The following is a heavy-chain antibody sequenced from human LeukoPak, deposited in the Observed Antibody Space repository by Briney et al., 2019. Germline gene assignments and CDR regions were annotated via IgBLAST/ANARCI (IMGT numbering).Heavy chain of an antibody. J-gene: IGHJ6*03. V-gene: IGHV1-2*06. Sequence: EASVKVSCKASGYTFTGYYMHWVRQAPGQGLEWMGRINPNSGGTNYAQKFQGRVTMTRDTSISTADMELSRLRSDDTAVYYCARDGRAAAAKTNYYYYYYMDVWGKGTTVTVSS. CDR1: GYTFTGYY. CDR2: INPNSGGT. D-gene: IGHD6-25*01. CDR3: ARDGRAAAAKTNYYYYYYMDV.